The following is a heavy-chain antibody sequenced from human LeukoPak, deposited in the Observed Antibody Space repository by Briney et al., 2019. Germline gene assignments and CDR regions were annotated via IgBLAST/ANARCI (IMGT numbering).Heavy chain of an antibody. CDR2: IIPIFGTA. CDR3: ARDGSTSLLFQH. J-gene: IGHJ1*01. Sequence: SVKVSCKASGCTFGSYAISWVRQAPGQGLEWMGGIIPIFGTANYAQKFQGRVTITADESTSTAYMELSSLRSEDTAVYYCARDGSTSLLFQHWGQGTLVTVSS. D-gene: IGHD2-2*01. V-gene: IGHV1-69*13. CDR1: GCTFGSYA.